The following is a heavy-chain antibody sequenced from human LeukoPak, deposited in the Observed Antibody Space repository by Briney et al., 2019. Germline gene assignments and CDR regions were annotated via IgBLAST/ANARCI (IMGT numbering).Heavy chain of an antibody. D-gene: IGHD5-12*01. CDR2: ISGSGGRT. Sequence: SGVRXAXGKGLEGVSAISGSGGRTYYADSVKGRVTISRDNSKNTLYLQMNSLRAEDTAVYYCAKAVSGAWLRFRFDYWGQGTLVTVSS. V-gene: IGHV3-23*01. CDR3: AKAVSGAWLRFRFDY. J-gene: IGHJ4*02.